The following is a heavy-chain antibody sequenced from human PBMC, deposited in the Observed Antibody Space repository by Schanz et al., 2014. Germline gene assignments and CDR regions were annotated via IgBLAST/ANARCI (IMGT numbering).Heavy chain of an antibody. CDR2: VCYDGSKK. J-gene: IGHJ4*02. CDR3: ARGTPFLCDY. D-gene: IGHD3-16*01. V-gene: IGHV3-33*01. Sequence: LVESGGGVVQPGRSLRLSCAASGFTFSSYGMHWVRQVPGKGLEWVAVVCYDGSKKYYADSVKGRFTTSRDNSKNTLYLQMNSLRAEDTAVYYCARGTPFLCDYWGQGTLVTVSS. CDR1: GFTFSSYG.